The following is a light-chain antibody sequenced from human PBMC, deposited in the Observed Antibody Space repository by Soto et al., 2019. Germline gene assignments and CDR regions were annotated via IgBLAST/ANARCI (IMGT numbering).Light chain of an antibody. CDR2: EVS. J-gene: IGLJ1*01. CDR1: SSDIGGYNY. CDR3: SSYAGSNNLGV. Sequence: QSVLTQPPSASGSPGQSVTISCTGTSSDIGGYNYVSWYQQHPGKAPKLMIYEVSKRPSGVPDRLSGSKSGNTASLTVSGLQAADEADYYCSSYAGSNNLGVFGTGTKVTVL. V-gene: IGLV2-8*01.